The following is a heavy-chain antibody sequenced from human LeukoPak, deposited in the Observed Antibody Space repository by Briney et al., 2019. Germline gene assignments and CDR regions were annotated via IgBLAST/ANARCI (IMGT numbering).Heavy chain of an antibody. D-gene: IGHD1-26*01. CDR3: ARDRGSYGRHFDY. CDR1: GFTFSDHY. CDR2: IYSGGTT. V-gene: IGHV3-66*01. J-gene: IGHJ4*02. Sequence: GGSLRLSCAASGFTFSDHYMNWVRQTPGKGLEWVSVIYSGGTTYYADSVKGRFTISRDNSKNTLYLQMNSLRAEDTAVYYCARDRGSYGRHFDYWGQGTLVTVPS.